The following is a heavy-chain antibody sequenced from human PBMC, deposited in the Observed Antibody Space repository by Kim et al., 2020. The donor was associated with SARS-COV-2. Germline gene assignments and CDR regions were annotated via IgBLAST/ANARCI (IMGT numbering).Heavy chain of an antibody. J-gene: IGHJ4*02. V-gene: IGHV3-13*01. D-gene: IGHD5-12*01. CDR2: IGTTANT. CDR1: GFAFSTYD. Sequence: GGSLRLSCAASGFAFSTYDMHWVRHRAGEGLEWVSTIGTTANTYYRGPMEGRFTISRDDAKNALYLQMDSLRAEDTAVYYCTRVKGYSGNGYFDYWGQGSLVTVSS. CDR3: TRVKGYSGNGYFDY.